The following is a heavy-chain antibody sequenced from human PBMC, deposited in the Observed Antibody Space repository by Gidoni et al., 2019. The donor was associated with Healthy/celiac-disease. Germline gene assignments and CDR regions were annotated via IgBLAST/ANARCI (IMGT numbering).Heavy chain of an antibody. Sequence: GLEWIGEINHSGSTNYNPSLKSRVTISVDTPKNQFSLKLSSVTAADTAVYYCAGTTMIVFAPPGSWGQGTLVTVSS. J-gene: IGHJ4*02. CDR2: INHSGST. CDR3: AGTTMIVFAPPGS. V-gene: IGHV4-34*01. D-gene: IGHD3-22*01.